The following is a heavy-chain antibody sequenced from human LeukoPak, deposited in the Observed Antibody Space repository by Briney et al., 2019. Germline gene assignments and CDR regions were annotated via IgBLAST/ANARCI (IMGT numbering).Heavy chain of an antibody. CDR2: LRYDGSNK. Sequence: GGSLRLSCAASGFTFSSYGMHWVRQAPGKGLEWVAFLRYDGSNKDYADSVKGRFTISRDNSKNTLYLQMNSLRAEDTAVYYCARDPQESGDLPPTGDYWGQGTLVTVSS. CDR1: GFTFSSYG. V-gene: IGHV3-30*02. J-gene: IGHJ4*02. D-gene: IGHD4-17*01. CDR3: ARDPQESGDLPPTGDY.